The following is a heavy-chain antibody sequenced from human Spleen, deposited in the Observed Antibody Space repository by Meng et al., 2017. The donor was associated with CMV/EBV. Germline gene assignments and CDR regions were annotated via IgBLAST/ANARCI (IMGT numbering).Heavy chain of an antibody. CDR3: AAIFGVIHSKYGMDV. CDR1: GGSISSSSYY. CDR2: IYYSGST. J-gene: IGHJ6*02. V-gene: IGHV4-39*07. Sequence: SGGSISSSSYYWGWFRRPPGKGLEWIGSIYYSGSTYYNPSLKSRVTISVDTSKNQFSLKLSSVTAADTAVYYCAAIFGVIHSKYGMDVWGQGTTVT. D-gene: IGHD3-3*01.